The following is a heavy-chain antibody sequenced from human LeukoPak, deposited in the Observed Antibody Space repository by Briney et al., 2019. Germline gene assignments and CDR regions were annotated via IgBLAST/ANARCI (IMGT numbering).Heavy chain of an antibody. CDR1: GGSFSGYY. CDR2: INHSGST. V-gene: IGHV4-34*01. D-gene: IGHD1-14*01. Sequence: SETLSLTCAVYGGSFSGYYWSWIRQPPGKGLEWIGEINHSGSTNYNPSLKSRVTISVDTSKNQFSLKLSSVTAADTAVYYCARGLDHPSYYFDYWGQGTMVTVSS. CDR3: ARGLDHPSYYFDY. J-gene: IGHJ4*02.